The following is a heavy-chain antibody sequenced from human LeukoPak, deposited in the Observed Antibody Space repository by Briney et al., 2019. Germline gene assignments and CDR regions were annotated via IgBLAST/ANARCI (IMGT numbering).Heavy chain of an antibody. Sequence: SVKVSCKASGGTFSSYAISWVRQAPGQGLGWMGRIIPILGIANYAQKFQGRVTITADKSTSTAYMELSSLRSEDTAVYYCARDRPTVVTLFDYYDSSGYSDYWGQGTLVTVSS. CDR2: IIPILGIA. J-gene: IGHJ4*02. D-gene: IGHD3-22*01. CDR3: ARDRPTVVTLFDYYDSSGYSDY. CDR1: GGTFSSYA. V-gene: IGHV1-69*04.